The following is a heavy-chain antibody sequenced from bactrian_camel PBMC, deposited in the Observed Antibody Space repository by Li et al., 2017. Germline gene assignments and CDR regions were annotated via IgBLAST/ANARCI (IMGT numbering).Heavy chain of an antibody. CDR1: MLTFSSAC. CDR2: IGSSGLET. Sequence: HVQLVESGGGSVQAGGSLTLSCKVSMLTFSSACLGWFRQAPGKEREGVASIGSSGLETDYLNSVKGRFTISQDNAKNTVYLQMNSLKPEDTAMYYCAARGPYCYTKLSVADFTYWGQGTQVTVS. V-gene: IGHV3S6*01. J-gene: IGHJ6*01. D-gene: IGHD2*01. CDR3: AARGPYCYTKLSVADFTY.